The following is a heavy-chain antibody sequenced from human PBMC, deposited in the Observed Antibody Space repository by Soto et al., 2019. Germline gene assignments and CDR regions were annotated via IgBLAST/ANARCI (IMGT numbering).Heavy chain of an antibody. Sequence: SETLSLTCTVSGASISSAAYYWSWIRQRPGEGLEWVGFISYSGYTFQNPSLKSRLLLSVATSKNQFSLELSFVTAADTAVYYCARGPTPSWSSYRFSYFDSWGPGSLVTVSS. J-gene: IGHJ4*01. CDR2: ISYSGYT. D-gene: IGHD3-16*02. CDR3: ARGPTPSWSSYRFSYFDS. CDR1: GASISSAAYY. V-gene: IGHV4-31*03.